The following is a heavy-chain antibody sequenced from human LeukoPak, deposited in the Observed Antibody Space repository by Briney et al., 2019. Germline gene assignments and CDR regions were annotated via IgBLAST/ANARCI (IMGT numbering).Heavy chain of an antibody. D-gene: IGHD4-17*01. CDR3: ARVGYGDYSDY. V-gene: IGHV3-48*03. CDR1: GFTFSSYE. Sequence: AGGSLRLSCAASGFTFSSYEMNWVRQAPGKGLEWVSYISSSGSTIYYADSVKGRFTISRDNAKNSLYLQMNSLRAEDTAVYYCARVGYGDYSDYWGQGTLVTVSS. J-gene: IGHJ4*02. CDR2: ISSSGSTI.